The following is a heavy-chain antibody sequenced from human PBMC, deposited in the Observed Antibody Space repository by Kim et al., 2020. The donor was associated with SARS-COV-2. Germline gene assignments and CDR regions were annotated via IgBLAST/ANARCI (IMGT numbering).Heavy chain of an antibody. CDR2: ISGSGGST. J-gene: IGHJ4*02. CDR3: ANSGPETRYFDWLLFFDF. V-gene: IGHV3-23*01. CDR1: GFTFSSYA. Sequence: GGSLRLSCAASGFTFSSYAMSWVRQAPGKGLEWVSVISGSGGSTYYADSVKGRFTISRDNSKNTLYLQMNSLRAEDTAIYYCANSGPETRYFDWLLFFDFWGQGTLVTVSS. D-gene: IGHD3-9*01.